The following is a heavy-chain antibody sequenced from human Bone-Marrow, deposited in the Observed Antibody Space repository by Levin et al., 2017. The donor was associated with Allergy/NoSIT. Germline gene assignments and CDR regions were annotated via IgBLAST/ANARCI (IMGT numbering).Heavy chain of an antibody. CDR2: FYYTGST. Sequence: TLSLTCTVSGASVGSGDYYWSWIRQPPGKGLEWIGYFYYTGSTYSKPSLKSRVSISADTSKNQFSLNLSSVTAADTAVYYCARGNGSSYYYGLDVWGQGTTVTVSS. CDR3: ARGNGSSYYYGLDV. D-gene: IGHD1-26*01. CDR1: GASVGSGDYY. V-gene: IGHV4-30-4*01. J-gene: IGHJ6*02.